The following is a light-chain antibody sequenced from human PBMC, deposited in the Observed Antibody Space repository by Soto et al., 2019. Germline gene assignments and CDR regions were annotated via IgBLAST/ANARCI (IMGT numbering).Light chain of an antibody. V-gene: IGKV3-11*01. CDR2: DAS. CDR1: QSVSLS. J-gene: IGKJ1*01. CDR3: QERTGWPPWT. Sequence: IVLTQSPATLALSPGERTILSCRASQSVSLSLAWYQQKPGQAPRLLIYDASKRASGFPARFSGSGSATDFTPTISSLEPEDFAVYYCQERTGWPPWTFGQGTKVDIK.